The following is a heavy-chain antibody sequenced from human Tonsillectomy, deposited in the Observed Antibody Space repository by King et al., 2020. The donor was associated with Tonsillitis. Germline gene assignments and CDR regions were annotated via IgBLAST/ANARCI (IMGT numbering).Heavy chain of an antibody. V-gene: IGHV4-39*01. CDR3: ARQAKETLIDIITVDYFDY. D-gene: IGHD3-10*01. CDR1: GGSISSSSYY. CDR2: IYYSVST. Sequence: QLQESGPGLVKPSETLSLTCTVSGGSISSSSYYWGWIRQPPGKGLEWIGSIYYSVSTYYNPSLKSRVTISVVPSKNQFSLKLSSVTAADTAVYYCARQAKETLIDIITVDYFDYWGQGTLVTVSS. J-gene: IGHJ4*02.